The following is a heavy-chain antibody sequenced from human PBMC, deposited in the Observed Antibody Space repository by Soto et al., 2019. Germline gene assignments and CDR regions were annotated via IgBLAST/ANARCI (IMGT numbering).Heavy chain of an antibody. J-gene: IGHJ4*02. Sequence: ASVTVSCKASGYTFPSYYMHWVRQAHGEGLEWMGIINPSGGSTSDAQKLQGRVTMTTDTSTSTAYMELRSLRSDDTAVYYCARDRSSGWYRYWGQGTLVTVSS. V-gene: IGHV1-46*01. CDR1: GYTFPSYY. CDR2: INPSGGST. D-gene: IGHD6-19*01. CDR3: ARDRSSGWYRY.